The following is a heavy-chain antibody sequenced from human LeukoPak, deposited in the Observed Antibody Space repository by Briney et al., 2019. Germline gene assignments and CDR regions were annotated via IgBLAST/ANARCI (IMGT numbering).Heavy chain of an antibody. Sequence: PGGSLRLSCAASGFTFSGSAMHWVRQASGKGLEWVGHIRSKANNYATAYAATVKGRFTISRDDSKNTAYLQMNSLKTEDTAVYYCTRQGDFWSGYHAQAGYWGQGTLVTVSS. CDR3: TRQGDFWSGYHAQAGY. CDR2: IRSKANNYAT. D-gene: IGHD3-3*01. V-gene: IGHV3-73*01. CDR1: GFTFSGSA. J-gene: IGHJ4*02.